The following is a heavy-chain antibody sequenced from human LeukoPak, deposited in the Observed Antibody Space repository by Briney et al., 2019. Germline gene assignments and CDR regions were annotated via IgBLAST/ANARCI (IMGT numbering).Heavy chain of an antibody. V-gene: IGHV4-39*01. J-gene: IGHJ5*02. CDR3: ARRDTTGRIGRFDP. D-gene: IGHD1-1*01. CDR1: GGSISSYY. Sequence: SETLSLTCTVSGGSISSYYWGWIRQPPGKGLEWIASIHYSGSTYNNPSLKSRVTISVDTSKNQFSLKMSSVTAADTATYYCARRDTTGRIGRFDPWGQGTLVTV. CDR2: IHYSGST.